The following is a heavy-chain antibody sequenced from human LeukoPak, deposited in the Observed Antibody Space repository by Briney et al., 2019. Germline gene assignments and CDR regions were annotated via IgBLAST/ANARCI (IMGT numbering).Heavy chain of an antibody. D-gene: IGHD3-22*01. Sequence: GGSLRLSCAASGFTFSSYWMSWVRQAPGKGLEWVANIKQDGSEKYYVDSVEGRFTISRDNAKNSLYLQMNSLRAEDTAVYYCARDRFYYYDSSGYYRCDYWGQGTLVTVSS. CDR2: IKQDGSEK. CDR3: ARDRFYYYDSSGYYRCDY. CDR1: GFTFSSYW. V-gene: IGHV3-7*01. J-gene: IGHJ4*02.